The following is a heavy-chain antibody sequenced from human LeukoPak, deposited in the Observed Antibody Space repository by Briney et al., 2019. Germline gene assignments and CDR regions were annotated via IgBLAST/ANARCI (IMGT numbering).Heavy chain of an antibody. CDR3: ASGADELNL. D-gene: IGHD1-1*01. J-gene: IGHJ5*02. Sequence: SETLSLTCAVYGGSFSGYYWSWIRRPPGKGLEWIGEINHSGSTNYNPSLKSRVTISVDTSKNQFSLKLSSVTAADTAVYYCASGADELNLWGQGILVTVSS. CDR2: INHSGST. V-gene: IGHV4-34*01. CDR1: GGSFSGYY.